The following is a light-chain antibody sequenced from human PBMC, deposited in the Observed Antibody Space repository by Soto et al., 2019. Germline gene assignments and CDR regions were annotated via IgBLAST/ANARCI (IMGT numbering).Light chain of an antibody. V-gene: IGKV3-20*01. Sequence: EIVLTQSPGSLSLSPGERATLSCRASQSVSSSYLAWYQQKPGQAPRLLIYGASSRATGIPDRFSGSGSGTDFTLTISRLEPEAFAVYYCQQYGSSPQTFGQGTTVEIK. CDR3: QQYGSSPQT. J-gene: IGKJ1*01. CDR1: QSVSSSY. CDR2: GAS.